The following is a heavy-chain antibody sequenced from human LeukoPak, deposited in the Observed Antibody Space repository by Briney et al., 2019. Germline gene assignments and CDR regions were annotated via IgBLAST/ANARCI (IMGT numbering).Heavy chain of an antibody. Sequence: PSETLSLTCTVSGGSISSGDYYWSWIRQPPGKGLEWIGYIYYSGSTYYNPSLKSRVTISVDTSKNQFSLKLSSGTAADTAVYYCASIPKSGYFQHWGQGTLVTVSS. D-gene: IGHD2-2*02. CDR1: GGSISSGDYY. J-gene: IGHJ1*01. CDR3: ASIPKSGYFQH. CDR2: IYYSGST. V-gene: IGHV4-30-4*08.